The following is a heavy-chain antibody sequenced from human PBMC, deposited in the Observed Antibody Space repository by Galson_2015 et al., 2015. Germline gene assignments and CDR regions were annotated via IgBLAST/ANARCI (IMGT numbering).Heavy chain of an antibody. CDR2: MNPNSGNT. CDR3: ARGPEYPDAFDI. CDR1: GYTFTSCD. D-gene: IGHD1-14*01. J-gene: IGHJ3*02. V-gene: IGHV1-8*01. Sequence: SVKVSCKASGYTFTSCDINWVRQATGQGLEWMGWMNPNSGNTGYAQKFQGRVTMTRNTSISTAYMELSSLRSEDTAVYYCARGPEYPDAFDIWGQGTMVTVSS.